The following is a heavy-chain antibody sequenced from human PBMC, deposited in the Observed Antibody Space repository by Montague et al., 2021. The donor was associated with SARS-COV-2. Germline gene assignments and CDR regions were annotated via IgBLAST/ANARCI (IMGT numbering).Heavy chain of an antibody. CDR2: IDWDDDK. CDR1: GFSLSTSGMC. J-gene: IGHJ6*02. Sequence: PALVKPTQTLTLTCTFSGFSLSTSGMCVSWIRQPPGKALEWLALIDWDDDKYYSTSLKTRLTISKDTSKNQVVLTMTNKDPVDTATYYCARGSYDILSPLEGVYYYYGMDVWGQGTTVTVSS. V-gene: IGHV2-70*01. D-gene: IGHD3-9*01. CDR3: ARGSYDILSPLEGVYYYYGMDV.